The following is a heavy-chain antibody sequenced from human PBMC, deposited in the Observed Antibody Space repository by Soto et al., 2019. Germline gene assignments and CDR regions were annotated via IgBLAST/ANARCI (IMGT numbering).Heavy chain of an antibody. CDR1: GLNFSNYS. Sequence: PGGSLILSCAASGLNFSNYSMILVRQAPGKGLEWVSAISGSGGSTYYADSVKGRFTISRDNSKNTLYLQMNSLRAEDTAVYYCEKAPKYSNYDYWGQGTLVTVS. D-gene: IGHD4-4*01. CDR3: EKAPKYSNYDY. J-gene: IGHJ4*02. V-gene: IGHV3-23*01. CDR2: ISGSGGST.